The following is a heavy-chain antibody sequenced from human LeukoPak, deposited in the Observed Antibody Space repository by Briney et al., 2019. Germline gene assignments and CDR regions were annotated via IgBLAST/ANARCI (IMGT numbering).Heavy chain of an antibody. CDR1: GFTFSTYS. Sequence: PGGSLRLSCAASGFTFSTYSMNWVRQAPGKGLEWRPSISSSISYIYYAASVKGRFTISRDNAKNSLYLQMNSLRAEDTAVYYCARDPYVIVATPYYFDYWGQGTLVTVSS. CDR3: ARDPYVIVATPYYFDY. V-gene: IGHV3-21*01. J-gene: IGHJ4*02. CDR2: ISSSISYI. D-gene: IGHD5-12*01.